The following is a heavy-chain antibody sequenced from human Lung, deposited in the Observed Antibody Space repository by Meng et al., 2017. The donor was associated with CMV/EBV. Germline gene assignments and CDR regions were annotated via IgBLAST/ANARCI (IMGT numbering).Heavy chain of an antibody. Sequence: SCTASGFTFDDFAMHWVRQSPGEGLEWVSGISGDTGFIGYADSVNGLFTTSSDNAKKTLPLQINTLRDEDTALYYCTKGGGERVNFDAVDVWGQGTXVTVSS. CDR3: TKGGGERVNFDAVDV. V-gene: IGHV3-9*01. J-gene: IGHJ6*02. D-gene: IGHD1-7*01. CDR1: GFTFDDFA. CDR2: ISGDTGFI.